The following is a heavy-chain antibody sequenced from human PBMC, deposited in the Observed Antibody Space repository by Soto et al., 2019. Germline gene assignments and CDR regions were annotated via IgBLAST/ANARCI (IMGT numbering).Heavy chain of an antibody. CDR1: GYTFTTYG. J-gene: IGHJ5*02. V-gene: IGHV1-18*01. CDR3: ARDLIAVRPGWFDP. Sequence: ASVKVSCKVSGYTFTTYGISWVRQAPGQGLEWMGWISAYNGDTNYAQSVQGRVTMTTDTSTSTAYMELRSLRSDDTAVYYCARDLIAVRPGWFDPWGQGTLVTVSS. CDR2: ISAYNGDT. D-gene: IGHD6-6*01.